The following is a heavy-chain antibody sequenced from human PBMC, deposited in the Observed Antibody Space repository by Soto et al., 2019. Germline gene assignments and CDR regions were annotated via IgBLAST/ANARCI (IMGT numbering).Heavy chain of an antibody. D-gene: IGHD2-15*01. J-gene: IGHJ3*02. CDR2: INAYDGNT. CDR1: GYTFTSYG. Sequence: QVQLVQSGAEVKKPGASVKVSCKASGYTFTSYGISWVRQAPGQGLEWMGWINAYDGNTYYAQKLQGRVTMTTDTSTSTAYMELRTLRADDTAVYYCARDLTFVGPFDIWGQGTMVTVSS. CDR3: ARDLTFVGPFDI. V-gene: IGHV1-18*01.